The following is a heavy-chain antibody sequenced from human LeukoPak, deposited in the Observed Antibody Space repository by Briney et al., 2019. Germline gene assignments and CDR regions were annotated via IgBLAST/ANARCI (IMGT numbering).Heavy chain of an antibody. J-gene: IGHJ6*02. V-gene: IGHV3-30*18. Sequence: PGGSLRLSCAASGFPFKSFGMHWVRQAPGKGLEWVAVMSYDGNNKYYADSVKGRFTISRDNSKNTLYLQMNSPRAEDTAVYYCAKVSVDYYGSGSTPLYYYYGMDVWGQGTTVTVSS. CDR2: MSYDGNNK. CDR1: GFPFKSFG. CDR3: AKVSVDYYGSGSTPLYYYYGMDV. D-gene: IGHD3-10*01.